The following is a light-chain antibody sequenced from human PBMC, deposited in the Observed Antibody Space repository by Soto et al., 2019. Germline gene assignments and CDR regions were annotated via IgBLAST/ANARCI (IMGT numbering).Light chain of an antibody. CDR2: AAS. V-gene: IGKV1D-16*01. Sequence: DIQMTQSPSSLSASVGDRVSITCRASQGISSWVAWYQQRPGKGPKSLIFAASSLQSGVSSRFSASRSGTDFTLTINNLQPEDSATYYCQQYPTYPLSFGGGTKVEIK. CDR3: QQYPTYPLS. CDR1: QGISSW. J-gene: IGKJ4*01.